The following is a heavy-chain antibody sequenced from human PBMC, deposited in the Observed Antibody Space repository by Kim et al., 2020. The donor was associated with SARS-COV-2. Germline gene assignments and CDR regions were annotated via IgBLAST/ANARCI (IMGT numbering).Heavy chain of an antibody. V-gene: IGHV3-30*04. Sequence: GGSLRLSCAASGFTFSSYAMHWVRQAPGKGLEWVAVISYDGSNKYYADSVKGRFTISRDNSKNTLYLQMNSLRAEDTAVYYCARTMDRSYFDYWGQGTLVTVSS. D-gene: IGHD3-3*01. J-gene: IGHJ4*02. CDR1: GFTFSSYA. CDR2: ISYDGSNK. CDR3: ARTMDRSYFDY.